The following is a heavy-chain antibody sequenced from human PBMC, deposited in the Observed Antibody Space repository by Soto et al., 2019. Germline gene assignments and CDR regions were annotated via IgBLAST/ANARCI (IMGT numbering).Heavy chain of an antibody. J-gene: IGHJ5*02. CDR1: GGTFSIYT. CDR2: SA. CDR3: AREGPPDIAWFDP. D-gene: IGHD2-15*01. Sequence: QVQLVQSGAEVKKPGSSVKVSCKASGGTFSIYTISWVRQAPGQGLEWMGGSANSAQKFQGRLTVTADKSPSTVYLELSRLTSEDTAVYYCAREGPPDIAWFDPWGQGTLVSVSS. V-gene: IGHV1-69*06.